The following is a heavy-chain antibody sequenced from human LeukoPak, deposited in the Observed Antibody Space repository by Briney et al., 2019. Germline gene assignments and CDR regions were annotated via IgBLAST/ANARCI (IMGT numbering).Heavy chain of an antibody. CDR3: ARAYDSSGDWFDP. Sequence: SVKVSCRASGGTFSSYAISWVRQAPGQGLEWMGRIIPIFGTANYAQKFQGRVTITADKSTSTAYMELSSLRSEDTAVYYCARAYDSSGDWFDPWGQGTLVTVSS. D-gene: IGHD3-22*01. CDR2: IIPIFGTA. V-gene: IGHV1-69*06. J-gene: IGHJ5*02. CDR1: GGTFSSYA.